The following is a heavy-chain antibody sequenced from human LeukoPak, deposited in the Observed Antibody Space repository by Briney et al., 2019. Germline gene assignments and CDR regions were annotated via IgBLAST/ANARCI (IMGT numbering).Heavy chain of an antibody. CDR2: IYHSGST. CDR3: ARDDLDGFDI. V-gene: IGHV4-30-2*01. J-gene: IGHJ3*02. Sequence: SQTLSLTCAVSGVSISSGGYSWSWIRQPPGKGLEWIGYIYHSGSTYYNPSLKSRVTISVGRSKNQFSLRLSSVTAADMAVYYCARDDLDGFDIWGQGTMVTVSS. CDR1: GVSISSGGYS.